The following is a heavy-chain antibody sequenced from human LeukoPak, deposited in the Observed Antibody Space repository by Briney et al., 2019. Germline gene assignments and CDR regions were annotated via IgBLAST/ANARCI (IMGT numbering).Heavy chain of an antibody. J-gene: IGHJ5*02. V-gene: IGHV4-61*02. CDR1: GGSISSGNYY. CDR2: IYSSGTT. D-gene: IGHD3-16*01. CDR3: ARSLIGWFDP. Sequence: SETLSLTCTVSGGSISSGNYYWSWIRQPAGKGLEWIGRIYSSGTTNYNPSLKSRVTISVDTSKNQFSLKLSSVTAADTAVYYCARSLIGWFDPWGQGTLVTVSS.